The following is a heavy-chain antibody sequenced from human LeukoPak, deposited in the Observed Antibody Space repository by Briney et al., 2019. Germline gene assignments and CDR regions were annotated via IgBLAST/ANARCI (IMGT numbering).Heavy chain of an antibody. CDR1: GYTLTNYG. V-gene: IGHV1-18*01. CDR2: ISAYNGNT. Sequence: GASVKVSCKASGYTLTNYGITWMGQATGRGLEWMGWISAYNGNTNYAQKLQGRVTMTTDTSTSTAYLEVRSLRSDDTAVYYCARDPTITIFGVANGWFAPWGQGSLVTVSS. D-gene: IGHD3-3*01. J-gene: IGHJ5*02. CDR3: ARDPTITIFGVANGWFAP.